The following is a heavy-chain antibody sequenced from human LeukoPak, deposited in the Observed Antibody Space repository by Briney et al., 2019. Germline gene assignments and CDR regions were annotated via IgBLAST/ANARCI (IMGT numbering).Heavy chain of an antibody. CDR3: ARPGAGDYPYYYYQGMDV. J-gene: IGHJ6*02. D-gene: IGHD4-17*01. CDR2: ISYDGSNK. Sequence: GRSLRLSCAASGFTFSSYAMHWVRQAPGKGLEWVAVISYDGSNKYYADSVKGRFTISRDNAKNSLFLQMNSLRAEDTAVYYCARPGAGDYPYYYYQGMDVWGQGTTVTVSS. V-gene: IGHV3-30*07. CDR1: GFTFSSYA.